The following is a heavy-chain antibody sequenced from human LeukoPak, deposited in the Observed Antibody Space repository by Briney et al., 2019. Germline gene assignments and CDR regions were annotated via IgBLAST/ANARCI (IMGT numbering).Heavy chain of an antibody. CDR3: ARLAPVAHSGDYLGYFDY. Sequence: PSETLSLTCTVSGGSMTNYYWTWVRQYPGKGLEWFGNVYYTGSVNYNPSLKSRVTILVDSSKTHFSLNLSSVTAADTAVYYCARLAPVAHSGDYLGYFDYWGQGVLVTVSS. D-gene: IGHD4-17*01. J-gene: IGHJ4*02. V-gene: IGHV4-59*08. CDR1: GGSMTNYY. CDR2: VYYTGSV.